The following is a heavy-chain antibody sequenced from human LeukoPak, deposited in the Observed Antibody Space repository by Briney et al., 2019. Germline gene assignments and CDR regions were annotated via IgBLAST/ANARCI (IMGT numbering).Heavy chain of an antibody. J-gene: IGHJ4*02. V-gene: IGHV4-39*01. CDR3: ARHSPFLDF. Sequence: SETLSLTCTVSGGSVSSTNYYWGWIRQPPGKGLEWIGSIYYSGATYYTPSLKSRVTISTDTSKNQFSLRLTSVTAADTAVYYCARHSPFLDFWGQGTLVTVSS. CDR2: IYYSGAT. CDR1: GGSVSSTNYY.